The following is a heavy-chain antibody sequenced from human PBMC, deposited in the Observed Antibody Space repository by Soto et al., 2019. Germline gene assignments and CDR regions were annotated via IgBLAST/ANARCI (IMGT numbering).Heavy chain of an antibody. CDR1: GGSISAYY. Sequence: QVQLQESGPGLVRPSETLSLTCTVSGGSISAYYWGWVRQPPGKGLEWIGHIYYTGGTRYNPSIKSRVTISVDTSRIHFSLRLNSVTAADTAVYYCARTLVTGYSDSWGQGTLVTVSS. D-gene: IGHD3-9*01. J-gene: IGHJ4*02. V-gene: IGHV4-59*01. CDR2: IYYTGGT. CDR3: ARTLVTGYSDS.